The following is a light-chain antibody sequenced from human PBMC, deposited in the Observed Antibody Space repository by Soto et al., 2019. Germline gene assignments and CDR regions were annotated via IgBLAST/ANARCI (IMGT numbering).Light chain of an antibody. V-gene: IGLV1-40*01. CDR3: SSYTSSSTRV. Sequence: QSVLTQPPSVSGAPGQRVTISCTGTSSNIGAGYDVHWYHQIPGTAPKLLVYRNTNRPSGVPDRFSGSKSGTAASLAITGLQAEDEAHYYCSSYTSSSTRVFGTGTKVTVL. CDR1: SSNIGAGYD. CDR2: RNT. J-gene: IGLJ1*01.